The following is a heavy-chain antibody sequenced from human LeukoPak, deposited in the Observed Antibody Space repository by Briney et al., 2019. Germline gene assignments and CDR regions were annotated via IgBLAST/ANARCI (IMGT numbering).Heavy chain of an antibody. D-gene: IGHD1-26*01. V-gene: IGHV3-7*03. CDR3: AKLREWELPDLFDY. CDR1: GFSFNSYG. CDR2: IKQDGSEK. Sequence: PGGSLRLSCAASGFSFNSYGMHWVRQAPGKGLEWVANIKQDGSEKYYVDSVKGRFTISRDNAKSSLFLQMNSLRAEDTAVYYCAKLREWELPDLFDYWGQGTLVTVSS. J-gene: IGHJ4*02.